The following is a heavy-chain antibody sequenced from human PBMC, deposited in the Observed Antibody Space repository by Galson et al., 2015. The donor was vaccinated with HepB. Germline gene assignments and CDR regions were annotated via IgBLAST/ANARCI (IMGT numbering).Heavy chain of an antibody. CDR2: ISRNGVSI. CDR1: GFTFGSYG. CDR3: ARVVALAGTDY. D-gene: IGHD6-19*01. Sequence: SLRLSCAASGFTFGSYGMHWVRQAPGKGLEWVSRISRNGVSISYADSVKGRFTISRDNAKNLLYLQMNSLRAEDTALYYGARVVALAGTDYWGQGTLVTVSS. J-gene: IGHJ4*02. V-gene: IGHV3-74*01.